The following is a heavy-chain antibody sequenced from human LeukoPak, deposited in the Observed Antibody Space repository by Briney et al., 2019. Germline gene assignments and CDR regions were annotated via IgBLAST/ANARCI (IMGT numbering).Heavy chain of an antibody. Sequence: ASVKVSCKASGYTFTSYAMNWVRQAPGQGLEWMGWINTNTGNPTYAQGFTGRFVFSLDTSVSTAYLQISSLKAEDTAVYYCARDGPIVATTPFDYWGQGTLVTVSS. V-gene: IGHV7-4-1*02. D-gene: IGHD5-12*01. CDR1: GYTFTSYA. CDR3: ARDGPIVATTPFDY. CDR2: INTNTGNP. J-gene: IGHJ4*02.